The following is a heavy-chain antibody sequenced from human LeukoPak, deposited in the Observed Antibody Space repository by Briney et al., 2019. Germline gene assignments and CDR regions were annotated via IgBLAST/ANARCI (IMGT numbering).Heavy chain of an antibody. CDR1: GFTFDDYA. CDR2: ISWDGGST. CDR3: AKGAPGEVHYMDV. D-gene: IGHD3-10*01. J-gene: IGHJ6*03. V-gene: IGHV3-43D*03. Sequence: GGSLRLSCAASGFTFDDYAMHWVRQAPGKGLEWVSLISWDGGSTYYADSVKGRFTISRDNGKNSLYLQMNSLRAEDTALYYCAKGAPGEVHYMDVWGKGTTVTVSS.